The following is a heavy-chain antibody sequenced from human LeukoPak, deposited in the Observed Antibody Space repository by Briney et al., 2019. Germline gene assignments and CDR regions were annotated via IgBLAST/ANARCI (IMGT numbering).Heavy chain of an antibody. CDR1: GFIFSDYN. V-gene: IGHV3-11*01. J-gene: IGHJ4*02. D-gene: IGHD2/OR15-2a*01. CDR2: ISSSGRII. CDR3: ARDNRGFDY. Sequence: PGGSLRLSCAASGFIFSDYNRTWIRQAPGRGLEWVSFISSSGRIIYYTDSVKGRFTISRDIAKNSLNLQMNSLRAEDTAVYYCARDNRGFDYWGQGTLVTVSS.